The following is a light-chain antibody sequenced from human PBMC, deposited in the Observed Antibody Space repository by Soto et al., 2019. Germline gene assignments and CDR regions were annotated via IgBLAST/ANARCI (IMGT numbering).Light chain of an antibody. CDR3: MQARQSPIT. V-gene: IGKV2-28*01. CDR1: QSLLHSDGYNY. Sequence: DIVMTQSPLSLPVTPGEPASISCRSSQSLLHSDGYNYLEWYVQKPGQSPQLLIYVASNRASGVPDRFSGSGSGTDFTLKISRVEAEDVGVYYCMQARQSPITFGQGTRLEIK. CDR2: VAS. J-gene: IGKJ5*01.